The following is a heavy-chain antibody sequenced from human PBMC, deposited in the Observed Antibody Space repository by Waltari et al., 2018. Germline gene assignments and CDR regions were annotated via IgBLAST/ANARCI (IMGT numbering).Heavy chain of an antibody. V-gene: IGHV4-34*01. Sequence: QVQLQQWGAGLLKPSETLPLTCGVSGGSFSVSHCTWIRQPPGKGLEWIGEITHTGSTNYNPSLKSRVTISVDTSKNQFSLSLRSVTAADTAVYYCARGSPVWKLGVTRRKGNEYFQDWGQGTLVTVSS. D-gene: IGHD1-26*01. CDR3: ARGSPVWKLGVTRRKGNEYFQD. J-gene: IGHJ1*01. CDR1: GGSFSVSH. CDR2: ITHTGST.